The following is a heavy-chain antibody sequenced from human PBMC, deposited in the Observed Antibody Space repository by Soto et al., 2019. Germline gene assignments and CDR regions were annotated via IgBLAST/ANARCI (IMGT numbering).Heavy chain of an antibody. D-gene: IGHD3-16*01. J-gene: IGHJ6*02. Sequence: PGGSMRLSCAASGLTFSSSGMHWVRQAPGKGREWVAVISYDGSNKYYADSVKGRFTISRDNSKNTLYLQMNSLRAEDTAVYYCAKDLPSSLGYYYYGMDVWGQGTTVTVSS. CDR1: GLTFSSSG. CDR2: ISYDGSNK. CDR3: AKDLPSSLGYYYYGMDV. V-gene: IGHV3-30*18.